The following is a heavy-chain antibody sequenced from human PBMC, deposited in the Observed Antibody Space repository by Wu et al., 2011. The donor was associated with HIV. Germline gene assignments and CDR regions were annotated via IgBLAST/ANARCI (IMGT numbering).Heavy chain of an antibody. J-gene: IGHJ6*02. CDR3: ARLRTSSDGTVGARIGGYHYYGMDV. D-gene: IGHD1-26*01. Sequence: QVQVVQSGAEVKKPGSSVKVSCKASGGTFSNFAISWVRQAPGQGLEWMGGIIPSGGSTNNAQKFQGRVTMTRDTSTSTVYMELSSLTSEDTAIYYCARLRTSSDGTVGARIGGYHYYGMDVWGQGTDGHRLL. CDR1: GGTFSNFA. V-gene: IGHV1-69*05. CDR2: IIPSGGST.